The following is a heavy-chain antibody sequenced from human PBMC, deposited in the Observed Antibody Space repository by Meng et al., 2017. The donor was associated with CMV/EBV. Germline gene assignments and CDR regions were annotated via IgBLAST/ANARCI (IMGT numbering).Heavy chain of an antibody. D-gene: IGHD2-2*01. Sequence: SGNAFTGYDMRWVRKAPGQGLEWMGWINPNSSGTNYAQKFQGRVTMTRDTSISTAYMELSRLRSDDTAVYYCAREWVVPAAIDWFDPWGQGTLVTVSS. V-gene: IGHV1-2*02. CDR2: INPNSSGT. CDR3: AREWVVPAAIDWFDP. J-gene: IGHJ5*02. CDR1: GNAFTGYD.